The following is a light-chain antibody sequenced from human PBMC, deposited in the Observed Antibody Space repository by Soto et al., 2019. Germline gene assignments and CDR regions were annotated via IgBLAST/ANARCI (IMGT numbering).Light chain of an antibody. CDR1: SSDVGGYNY. CDR2: DVS. V-gene: IGLV2-14*01. Sequence: QSALTQPASVSGSPGQSITISCTGTSSDVGGYNYVSWYQQQPGKAPKFMIYDVSNRPPGVSNRFSGSKSGNTASLTISGLQAEDEADYYCSSYTSSSTLYVFGTGTKVTVL. CDR3: SSYTSSSTLYV. J-gene: IGLJ1*01.